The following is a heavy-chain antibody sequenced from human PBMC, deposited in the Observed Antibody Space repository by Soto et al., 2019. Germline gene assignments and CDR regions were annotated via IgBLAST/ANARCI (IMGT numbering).Heavy chain of an antibody. D-gene: IGHD1-26*01. Sequence: SETPSLTCTVSGGSISSGDYYWSWIRQPPGKGLEWIGYIYYSGSTYYNPSLKSRVTISVDTSKNQFSLKLSSVTAADTAVYYCARIVGATIYYYYGMDVWGQGTTVTLSS. CDR1: GGSISSGDYY. J-gene: IGHJ6*02. CDR3: ARIVGATIYYYYGMDV. CDR2: IYYSGST. V-gene: IGHV4-30-4*01.